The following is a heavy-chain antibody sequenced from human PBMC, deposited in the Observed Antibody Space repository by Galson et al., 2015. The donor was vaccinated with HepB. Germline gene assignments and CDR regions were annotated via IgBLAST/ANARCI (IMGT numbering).Heavy chain of an antibody. CDR1: GFTFSGSA. J-gene: IGHJ3*02. CDR2: VVVGNGKT. Sequence: SVKVSCKASGFTFSGSAVQWVRQTRGQGLEWIGWVVVGNGKTDYAQKFQERVTMTGDMSTSTAYMDLSGLRSEDTAVYYCAARRYSGTYYSAFDIWGQGTVVTVSS. D-gene: IGHD1-26*01. V-gene: IGHV1-58*01. CDR3: AARRYSGTYYSAFDI.